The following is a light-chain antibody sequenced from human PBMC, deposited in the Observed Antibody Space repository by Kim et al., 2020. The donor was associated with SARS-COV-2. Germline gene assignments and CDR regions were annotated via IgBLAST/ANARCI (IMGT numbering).Light chain of an antibody. V-gene: IGKV3D-15*01. CDR1: ESVTYN. J-gene: IGKJ2*03. CDR2: GTS. Sequence: VAPGERAPLPCRASESVTYNLAWYQQKPGQPPRLLIYGTSIRDTDIPARVSGSGSGTQFTLTINSLQPEDSAFYYCEQYAKWPYSFGQGTKLEI. CDR3: EQYAKWPYS.